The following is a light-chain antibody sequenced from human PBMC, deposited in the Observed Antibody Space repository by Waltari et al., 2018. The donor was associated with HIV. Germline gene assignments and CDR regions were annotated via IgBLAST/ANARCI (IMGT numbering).Light chain of an antibody. CDR2: AVN. J-gene: IGLJ1*01. CDR3: SSYSRSNTLV. V-gene: IGLV2-14*03. CDR1: SSDVGDHNS. Sequence: QSALTQPASVSGSPGQSITLSCTGTSSDVGDHNSVSWYQQHPGKAPTLMIYAVNDRPSGISDRFSGSNSGTTASLTISGLRAEDEADYYCSSYSRSNTLVFGSGTKVTVL.